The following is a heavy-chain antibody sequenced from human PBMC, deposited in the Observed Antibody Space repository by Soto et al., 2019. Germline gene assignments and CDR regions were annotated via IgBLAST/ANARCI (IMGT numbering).Heavy chain of an antibody. CDR3: AAMKTY. Sequence: GGSLRLSCAASGFTITKASMSWVRQAPGKGLEWVGHIKSNADGGATDYAAPVKGRFTVSRDDSRNTLYLQLNSLKTEDTGVYYCAAMKTYWGQGTPVTVSS. CDR2: IKSNADGGAT. D-gene: IGHD3-16*01. J-gene: IGHJ4*02. CDR1: GFTITKAS. V-gene: IGHV3-15*01.